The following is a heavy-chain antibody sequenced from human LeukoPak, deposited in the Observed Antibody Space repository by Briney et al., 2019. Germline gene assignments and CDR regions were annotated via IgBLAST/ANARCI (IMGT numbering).Heavy chain of an antibody. CDR2: ISAYNGNT. J-gene: IGHJ6*02. CDR1: GYTFTGYG. CDR3: ARDPVTGTTPSPNYGMDV. Sequence: GASVKVSCKASGYTFTGYGISWVRQAPGQGLEWMGWISAYNGNTNYAQKLQGRVTMTTDTSTSTAYMELRSLRSDDTAVYYCARDPVTGTTPSPNYGMDVWGQGTTVTVSS. D-gene: IGHD1-20*01. V-gene: IGHV1-18*04.